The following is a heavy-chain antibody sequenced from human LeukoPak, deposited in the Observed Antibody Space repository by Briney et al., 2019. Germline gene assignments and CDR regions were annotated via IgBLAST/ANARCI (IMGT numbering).Heavy chain of an antibody. CDR3: ARGMGAPYYYYYYMDV. CDR1: GGTFSSYA. D-gene: IGHD1-26*01. CDR2: IIPIIGTA. Sequence: ASVKFSCKASGGTFSSYAISWVRQAPGQGLEWMGRIIPIIGTANYAQKSKGRVTITTDEPTSTAYMELSGLRSEDTAVYYCARGMGAPYYYYYYMDVWGKGTTVTVSS. J-gene: IGHJ6*03. V-gene: IGHV1-69*05.